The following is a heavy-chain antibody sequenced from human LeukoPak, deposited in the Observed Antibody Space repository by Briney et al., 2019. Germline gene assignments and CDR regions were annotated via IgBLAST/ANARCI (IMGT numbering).Heavy chain of an antibody. J-gene: IGHJ6*02. Sequence: SETVSLTCGVSGGSISSSNWWSWVRQPPGKGLEWIGEIYHSGSTNYNPSLKSRVTISVDKSKNQFSLKLSSVTAADTAVYYCALPHYYYGMDVWGQGTTVTVSS. CDR3: ALPHYYYGMDV. CDR2: IYHSGST. V-gene: IGHV4-4*02. CDR1: GGSISSSNW.